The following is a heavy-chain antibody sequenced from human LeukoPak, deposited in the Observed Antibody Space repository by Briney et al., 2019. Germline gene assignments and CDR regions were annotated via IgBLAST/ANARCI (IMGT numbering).Heavy chain of an antibody. J-gene: IGHJ6*02. CDR2: INHSGST. V-gene: IGHV4-34*01. CDR3: ARGRRRAAAGTGPYYYYGMDV. CDR1: GGSFSGYY. Sequence: PSETLSLTCAVYGGSFSGYYWSWIRQPPGKGLEWIGEINHSGSTNYNPSLKSRVTISVDTSKNQFSLKLSSVTAADTAVYYCARGRRRAAAGTGPYYYYGMDVWGQGTTVTVSS. D-gene: IGHD6-13*01.